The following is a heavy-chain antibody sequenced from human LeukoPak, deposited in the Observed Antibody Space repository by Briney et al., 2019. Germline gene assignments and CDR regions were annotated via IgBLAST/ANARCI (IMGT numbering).Heavy chain of an antibody. CDR1: GFTFTNYW. V-gene: IGHV3-7*01. J-gene: IGHJ4*02. Sequence: PGGSLRLYCAASGFTFTNYWMSWVRQAPGKGLEWVASIKQDASDKYYVDSVKGRFTISRDNAKNSLFLQMISLRAEDTALYYCVRDPVHFWGEGILVTVSS. CDR2: IKQDASDK. CDR3: VRDPVHF.